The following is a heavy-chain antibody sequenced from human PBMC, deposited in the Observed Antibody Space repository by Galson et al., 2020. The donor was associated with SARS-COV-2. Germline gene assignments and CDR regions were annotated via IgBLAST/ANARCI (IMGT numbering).Heavy chain of an antibody. CDR3: ARISTRPSSWYLTGAFDI. CDR1: GFSLSTSGMC. J-gene: IGHJ3*02. Sequence: VSGPTLVKPTQTLTLTCTFSGFSLSTSGMCVSWIRQPPGKALEWLARIDWDDDKYYSTSLKTRLTISKDTSKNQVVLTMTNMDPVDTATYYCARISTRPSSWYLTGAFDIWGQGTMVTVSS. D-gene: IGHD6-13*01. V-gene: IGHV2-70*11. CDR2: IDWDDDK.